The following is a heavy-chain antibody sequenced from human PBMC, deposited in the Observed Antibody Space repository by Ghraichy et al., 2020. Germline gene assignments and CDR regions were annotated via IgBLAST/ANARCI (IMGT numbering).Heavy chain of an antibody. CDR1: GGSISSSSYY. J-gene: IGHJ4*02. CDR3: ARHGVRITIFGVRPDKLDY. D-gene: IGHD3-3*01. CDR2: IYYSGST. V-gene: IGHV4-39*01. Sequence: SETLSLTCTVSGGSISSSSYYWGWIRQPPGKGLEWIGSIYYSGSTYYNPSLKSRVTISVDTSKNQFSLKLSSVTAADTAVYYCARHGVRITIFGVRPDKLDYWGQGTLVTVSA.